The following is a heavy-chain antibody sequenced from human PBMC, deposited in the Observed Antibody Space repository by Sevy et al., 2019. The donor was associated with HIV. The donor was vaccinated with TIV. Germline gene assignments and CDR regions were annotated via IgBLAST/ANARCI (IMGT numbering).Heavy chain of an antibody. CDR3: AREAYCSGGSCVYYYYYGMDV. V-gene: IGHV3-48*02. CDR1: GLTFSSYS. CDR2: ISSSSSTI. J-gene: IGHJ6*02. D-gene: IGHD2-15*01. Sequence: GGSLRLSCAASGLTFSSYSMNWVRQAPGKGLEWVSYISSSSSTIYYADSVKGRFTISRDNAKNSLYLQMNSLRDEDTAVYYCAREAYCSGGSCVYYYYYGMDVWGQGTTVTVSS.